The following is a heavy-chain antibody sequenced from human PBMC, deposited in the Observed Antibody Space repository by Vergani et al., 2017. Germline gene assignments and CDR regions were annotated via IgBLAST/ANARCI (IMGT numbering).Heavy chain of an antibody. D-gene: IGHD3/OR15-3a*01. V-gene: IGHV1-58*02. CDR3: AAGPGGWTGDPDAFDI. CDR1: GFTFTSSA. CDR2: IVVGSGNT. J-gene: IGHJ3*02. Sequence: QLVQSGPEVKKPGTSVKVSCKASGFTFTSSAMQWVRQARGQRLEWIGWIVVGSGNTNYAQKFQERVTITRDMSTSTAYMELSSLRSEDTAVYYCAAGPGGWTGDPDAFDIWGQGTMVTVSS.